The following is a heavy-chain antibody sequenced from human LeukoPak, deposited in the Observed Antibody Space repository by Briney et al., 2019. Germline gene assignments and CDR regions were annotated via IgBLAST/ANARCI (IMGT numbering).Heavy chain of an antibody. CDR1: GGSISSGSYY. CDR3: ARDPWPIAAAANDAFDI. D-gene: IGHD6-13*01. Sequence: PSQTLSLTCTVSGGSISSGSYYWSWIQQPAGKGLEWIGRIYTSGSTNYNPSLKSRVTISVDTSKNQFSLKLSSVTAADTAVYYCARDPWPIAAAANDAFDIWGQGTMVTVSS. J-gene: IGHJ3*02. CDR2: IYTSGST. V-gene: IGHV4-61*02.